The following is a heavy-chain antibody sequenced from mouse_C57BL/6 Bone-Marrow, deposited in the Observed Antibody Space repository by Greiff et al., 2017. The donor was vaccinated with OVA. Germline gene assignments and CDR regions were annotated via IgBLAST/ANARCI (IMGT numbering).Heavy chain of an antibody. Sequence: VQLQQPGAELVKPGASVKMSCKASGYTFTSYWITWVKQRPGQGLEWIGDIYPGSGSTNYNEKFKSNATLTVDTSSSTAYMQLSSLTSEDSAVYYCARRYYGSSWYFDVWGTGTTVTVSS. CDR3: ARRYYGSSWYFDV. CDR2: IYPGSGST. D-gene: IGHD1-1*01. V-gene: IGHV1-55*01. J-gene: IGHJ1*03. CDR1: GYTFTSYW.